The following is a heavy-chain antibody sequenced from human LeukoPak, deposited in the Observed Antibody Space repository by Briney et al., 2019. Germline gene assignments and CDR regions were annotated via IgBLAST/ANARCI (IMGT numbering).Heavy chain of an antibody. CDR2: INQDGSEK. CDR3: ARDRYGGNSPFVDY. Sequence: PGGSLRLSCAASGITFSRFWMSWVRQAPGKGLQWVANINQDGSEKHYVDSVKGRFTISRDNAENSLYLQMNSLRAEDTALYYCARDRYGGNSPFVDYWGQGTLVTVSS. D-gene: IGHD4-23*01. V-gene: IGHV3-7*03. CDR1: GITFSRFW. J-gene: IGHJ4*02.